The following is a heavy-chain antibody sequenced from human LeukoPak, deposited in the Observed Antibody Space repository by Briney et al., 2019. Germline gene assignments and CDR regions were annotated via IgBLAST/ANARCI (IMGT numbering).Heavy chain of an antibody. Sequence: PGGSLRLSCAASGFTFSSYAMSWVRQSPGKGLEWVGRIKSKTDGGTTDYAAPVEGRFTISRDDSKNTLYLQMNSLKTEDTAVYYCTTEGCTSDCYFDCWGQGSLVTVSS. D-gene: IGHD2-8*02. CDR2: IKSKTDGGTT. CDR3: TTEGCTSDCYFDC. CDR1: GFTFSSYA. J-gene: IGHJ4*02. V-gene: IGHV3-15*01.